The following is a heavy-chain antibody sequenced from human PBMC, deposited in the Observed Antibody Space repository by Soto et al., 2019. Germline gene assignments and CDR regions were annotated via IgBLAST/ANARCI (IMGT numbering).Heavy chain of an antibody. V-gene: IGHV3-11*05. CDR2: ISSSSTYT. J-gene: IGHJ4*02. CDR3: ASGVAAGTGFDF. D-gene: IGHD6-13*01. Sequence: QVQLVESGGGLVKPGGSLRLSCAASGFTFSDYYMSWIRQAPGKGLEWVSYISSSSTYTNYADSVKGRFTISRDNAKNSLYLQMTSLRAEDTAVYYCASGVAAGTGFDFWGQGTLVTVSS. CDR1: GFTFSDYY.